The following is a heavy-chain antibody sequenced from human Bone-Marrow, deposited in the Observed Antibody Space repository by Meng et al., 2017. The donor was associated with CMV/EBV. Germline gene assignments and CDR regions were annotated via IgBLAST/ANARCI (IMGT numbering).Heavy chain of an antibody. CDR3: ARITGNYRDY. J-gene: IGHJ4*02. V-gene: IGHV3-7*01. CDR2: IKQDGSEK. Sequence: GESLKISCAASGFTFSSYWMSWVRRAPGKGLEWVANIKQDGSEKYYVDSVKGRFTISRDNAKSSLYLQISSLRAEDSAVYYCARITGNYRDYWGQGTLVTVSS. CDR1: GFTFSSYW. D-gene: IGHD1-14*01.